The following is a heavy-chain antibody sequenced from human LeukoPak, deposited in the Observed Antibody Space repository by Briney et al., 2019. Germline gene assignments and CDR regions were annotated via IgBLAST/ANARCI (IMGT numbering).Heavy chain of an antibody. J-gene: IGHJ4*02. V-gene: IGHV3-21*01. Sequence: SGGSLRLSCAASGFTFSSYSMNWVRQAPGKGLEWVSSISSSSSYIYYADSVKGRFTISRDNAKNSLYLQMNSLRAEDMAVYYCARDQGYRSSTSCRYFDYWGQGTLVTVSS. CDR3: ARDQGYRSSTSCRYFDY. D-gene: IGHD2-2*01. CDR2: ISSSSSYI. CDR1: GFTFSSYS.